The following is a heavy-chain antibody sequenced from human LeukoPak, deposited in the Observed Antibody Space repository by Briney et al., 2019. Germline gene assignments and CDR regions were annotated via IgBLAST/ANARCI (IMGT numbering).Heavy chain of an antibody. Sequence: PGGSLRLSCAASGFNVRTSYMSWVRQAPGKGLEWVSIIYPGGSTYYADSMKGRFTISRDNSRNTLYLQIHSLTAEDTAIYYCAKDAQWEMKDSWGQGALVTVSS. CDR3: AKDAQWEMKDS. D-gene: IGHD1-26*01. CDR2: IYPGGST. J-gene: IGHJ4*02. V-gene: IGHV3-53*01. CDR1: GFNVRTSY.